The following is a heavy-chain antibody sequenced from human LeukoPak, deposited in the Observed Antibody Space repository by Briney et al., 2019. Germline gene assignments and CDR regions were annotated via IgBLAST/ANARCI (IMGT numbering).Heavy chain of an antibody. CDR2: INPSGGST. J-gene: IGHJ3*02. CDR1: GYTFTSYY. V-gene: IGHV1-46*01. Sequence: ASVKVSCKASGYTFTSYYMHWVRQAPGQGLEWIGIINPSGGSTSYAQKFRGRVTMTRDTSTSTVYMELSSLRSEDTAVYYCARDRNVLRYFDWLPRDAFDIWGQGTMLTVSS. D-gene: IGHD3-9*01. CDR3: ARDRNVLRYFDWLPRDAFDI.